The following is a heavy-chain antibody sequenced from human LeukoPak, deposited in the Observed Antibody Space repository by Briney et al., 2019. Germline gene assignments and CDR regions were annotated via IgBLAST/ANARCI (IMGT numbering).Heavy chain of an antibody. CDR3: ARLPRPPYSSSWYYFDY. CDR1: GASISSISYY. CDR2: ISYSGST. Sequence: PSETLSLTCTVSGASISSISYYWGWIRQPPGKGLEWIGSISYSGSTYYNPSLKSRLIISVDTSKNQFSLKLSSVTAADTAVYYCARLPRPPYSSSWYYFDYWGQGTLVTVSS. J-gene: IGHJ4*02. D-gene: IGHD6-13*01. V-gene: IGHV4-39*01.